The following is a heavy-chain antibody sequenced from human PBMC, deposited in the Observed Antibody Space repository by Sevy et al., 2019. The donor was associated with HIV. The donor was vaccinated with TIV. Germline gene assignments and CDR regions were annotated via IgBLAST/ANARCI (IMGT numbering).Heavy chain of an antibody. J-gene: IGHJ6*03. Sequence: SETLSLTCTVSGGSISSYYWNWIRQPPGKGLEWIGYIYYSGSTNYNPSLKSRVTISVDTSKNQFSLKLSSVTAADTAVYYCARRYGDYYYYYMDVWGKGTTVTVSS. D-gene: IGHD4-17*01. CDR3: ARRYGDYYYYYMDV. V-gene: IGHV4-59*08. CDR2: IYYSGST. CDR1: GGSISSYY.